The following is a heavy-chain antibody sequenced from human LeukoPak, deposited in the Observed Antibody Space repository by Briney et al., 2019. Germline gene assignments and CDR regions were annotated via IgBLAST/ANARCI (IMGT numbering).Heavy chain of an antibody. CDR2: ISYDGPNK. CDR3: AKGVARFGYGALPDY. J-gene: IGHJ4*02. Sequence: GGSLRLSCAASGFTFNNYGMHWVRQAPGKGLEWVAVISYDGPNKYYADSVKGRFTISRDNSKNTQYLQMNSLRTEDTAVYYCAKGVARFGYGALPDYWGQGTLVTVSS. V-gene: IGHV3-30*18. D-gene: IGHD4/OR15-4a*01. CDR1: GFTFNNYG.